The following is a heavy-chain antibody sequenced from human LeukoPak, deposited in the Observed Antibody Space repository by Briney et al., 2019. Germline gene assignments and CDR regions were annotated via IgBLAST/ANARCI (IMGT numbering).Heavy chain of an antibody. CDR3: AREGPYSNNGGGFDI. J-gene: IGHJ3*02. D-gene: IGHD4-11*01. CDR2: ISGSGITI. CDR1: GFTFRSYE. Sequence: GGSLRLSCVASGFTFRSYEMNWVRQVPGKGLEWVSYISGSGITIYYGDSVKGRFTISRDNAKNSLYLQMNSLRAEDTAVYSCAREGPYSNNGGGFDIWGQGTMVTVSS. V-gene: IGHV3-48*03.